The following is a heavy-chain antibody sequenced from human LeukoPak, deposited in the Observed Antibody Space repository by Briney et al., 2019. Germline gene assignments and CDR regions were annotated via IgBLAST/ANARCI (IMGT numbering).Heavy chain of an antibody. CDR2: ISGSGGST. J-gene: IGHJ4*02. CDR3: AKDPNYYDSSGYLSYFDY. CDR1: GFTFSSYW. D-gene: IGHD3-22*01. Sequence: PGGSLRLSCAASGFTFSSYWMSWVRQAPGKGLEWVSAISGSGGSTYYADSVKGRFTTSRVNSKNTLYLQMNSLRAEDTAVYYCAKDPNYYDSSGYLSYFDYWGQGTLVTVPS. V-gene: IGHV3-23*01.